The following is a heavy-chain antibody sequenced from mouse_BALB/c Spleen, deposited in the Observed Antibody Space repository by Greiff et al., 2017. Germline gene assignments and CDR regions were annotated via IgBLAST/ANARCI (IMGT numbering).Heavy chain of an antibody. D-gene: IGHD2-14*01. CDR1: GFTFSSYT. V-gene: IGHV5-12-2*01. CDR2: ISNGGGST. CDR3: ARHGEVRRGGFDY. Sequence: EVKLMESGGGLVQPGGSLKLSCAASGFTFSSYTMSWVRQTPEKRLEWVAYISNGGGSTYYPDTVKGRFTISRDNAKNTLYLQMSSLKSEDTAMYYCARHGEVRRGGFDYWGQGTTLTVSS. J-gene: IGHJ2*01.